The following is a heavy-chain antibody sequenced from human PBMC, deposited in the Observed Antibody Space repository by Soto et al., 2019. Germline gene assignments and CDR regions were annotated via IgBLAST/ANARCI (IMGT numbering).Heavy chain of an antibody. CDR3: AREDYSASFDY. D-gene: IGHD6-13*01. CDR1: GYTFTNYG. J-gene: IGHJ4*02. V-gene: IGHV1-18*04. CDR2: ISTYNGDT. Sequence: ASVKVSCKTSGYTFTNYGLTWVRQAPGQGLEWMGWISTYNGDTNYAQRLQGRVTMTTDTSTSTAFMELRGLRSDDTAVYYCAREDYSASFDYWGQGTPVPVYS.